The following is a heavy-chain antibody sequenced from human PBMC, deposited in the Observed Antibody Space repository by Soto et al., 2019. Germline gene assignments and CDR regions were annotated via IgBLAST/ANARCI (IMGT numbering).Heavy chain of an antibody. CDR3: AKENYDILTGYHYYYYYGMDV. J-gene: IGHJ6*02. CDR2: ISGSGGST. D-gene: IGHD3-9*01. CDR1: GFTFSSYS. Sequence: GGSLRLSCAASGFTFSSYSMSWVRQAPGKGLEWVSAISGSGGSTYYADSVKGRFTISRDNSKNTLYLQMNSLRAEDTAVYYCAKENYDILTGYHYYYYYGMDVWGQGTTVTVSS. V-gene: IGHV3-23*01.